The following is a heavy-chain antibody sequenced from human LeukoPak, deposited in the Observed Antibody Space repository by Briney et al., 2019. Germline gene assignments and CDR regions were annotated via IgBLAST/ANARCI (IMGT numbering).Heavy chain of an antibody. V-gene: IGHV1-2*02. D-gene: IGHD2/OR15-2a*01. J-gene: IGHJ3*02. CDR1: GGTFSSYA. CDR2: INPNSGGT. Sequence: ASVKVSCKASGGTFSSYAISWVRQAPGQGLEWMGWINPNSGGTNYAQKFQGRVTMTRDTSISTAYMELSRLRSDDTAVYYCARGLLSPSAFDIWGQGTMVTVSS. CDR3: ARGLLSPSAFDI.